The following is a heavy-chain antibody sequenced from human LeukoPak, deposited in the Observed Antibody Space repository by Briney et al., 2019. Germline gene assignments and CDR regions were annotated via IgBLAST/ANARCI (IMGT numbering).Heavy chain of an antibody. Sequence: ASVKVSCKASGYTFTSYGISWVRQAPGQGLEWMGWISAYNGNTNHAQKLQGRVTMTTDTSTSTAYMELRSLRSDDTAVYYCARDLPYGSSDRTPFDYWGQGTLVTVSS. J-gene: IGHJ4*02. D-gene: IGHD6-6*01. CDR2: ISAYNGNT. CDR3: ARDLPYGSSDRTPFDY. V-gene: IGHV1-18*01. CDR1: GYTFTSYG.